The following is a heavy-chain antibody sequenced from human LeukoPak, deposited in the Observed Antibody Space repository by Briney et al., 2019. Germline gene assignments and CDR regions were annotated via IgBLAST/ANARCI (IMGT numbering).Heavy chain of an antibody. CDR2: LQYDGSVE. CDR1: GFAFSRYG. Sequence: GGSLRLSCVASGFAFSRYGIHWVRQAPGKGLEWVTFLQYDGSVEFYADSVKGRFTISRDNSKNTAFLQMSGLRTEDTAMYYCAREIGYCSSTSCYSYYYYGMDVWGQGTTVTVSS. J-gene: IGHJ6*02. CDR3: AREIGYCSSTSCYSYYYYGMDV. D-gene: IGHD2-2*01. V-gene: IGHV3-30*02.